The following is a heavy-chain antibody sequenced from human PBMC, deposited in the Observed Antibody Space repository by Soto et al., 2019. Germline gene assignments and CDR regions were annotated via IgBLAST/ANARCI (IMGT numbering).Heavy chain of an antibody. Sequence: GGSLRLSCAASGFTFSTYGMIWVRQAPGKGLEWVSGISASGGSTYYADSVKGRFTISRDNSKSTMYLQMNSLRAEDTALYYCAKSHRPTAPFDYWGLGTLVTVSS. J-gene: IGHJ4*02. V-gene: IGHV3-23*01. CDR3: AKSHRPTAPFDY. CDR1: GFTFSTYG. CDR2: ISASGGST.